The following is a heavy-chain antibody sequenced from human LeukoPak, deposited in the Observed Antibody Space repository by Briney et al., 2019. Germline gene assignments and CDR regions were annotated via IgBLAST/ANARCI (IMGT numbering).Heavy chain of an antibody. CDR1: GFTFDDYT. V-gene: IGHV3-43*01. J-gene: IGHJ4*02. D-gene: IGHD2-2*01. CDR3: TKDRYCTTTSCPLDY. CDR2: ITWDGGMT. Sequence: PGGSLRLSCAASGFTFDDYTFHWVRQAPGKGLEWVSLITWDGGMTYYADSVKGRFTISRDNSKNSVYLQMNSLRTEDTPLYYCTKDRYCTTTSCPLDYWGQGTLVTVSS.